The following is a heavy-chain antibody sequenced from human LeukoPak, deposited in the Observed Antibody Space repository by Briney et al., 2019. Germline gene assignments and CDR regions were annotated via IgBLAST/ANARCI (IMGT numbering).Heavy chain of an antibody. V-gene: IGHV1-69*13. J-gene: IGHJ4*02. CDR1: VGTFDQYA. Sequence: GASVTVSHTPSVGTFDQYAIRGVGQAPGQGLEGLGGSIPLFGTPTYSQNFQGRVTITADGSTSTAYMELSSLRLAATAIYYCATESTERAWVTPTGYWGQGTLVTVSS. CDR2: SIPLFGTP. CDR3: ATESTERAWVTPTGY. D-gene: IGHD2-21*02.